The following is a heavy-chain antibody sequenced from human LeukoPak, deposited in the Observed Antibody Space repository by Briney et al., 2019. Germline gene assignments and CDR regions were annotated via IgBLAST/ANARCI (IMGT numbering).Heavy chain of an antibody. CDR3: ARLCLIGGWYMGGGIDY. Sequence: SETLSLTCTVSGGSISSSSYYWGWIRQPPGKGLEWIGSIYYSGSTYYNPSLKSRVTISVDTFKNQLSLKLSSVTAADTAVYYCARLCLIGGWYMGGGIDYWGQGTLVTVSS. D-gene: IGHD6-19*01. V-gene: IGHV4-39*01. J-gene: IGHJ4*02. CDR2: IYYSGST. CDR1: GGSISSSSYY.